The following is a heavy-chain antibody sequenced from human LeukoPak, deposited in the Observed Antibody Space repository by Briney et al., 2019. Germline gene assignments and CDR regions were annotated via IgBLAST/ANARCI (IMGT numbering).Heavy chain of an antibody. V-gene: IGHV3-7*03. CDR2: IKQDGSEK. CDR1: GFTFSSYW. Sequence: GGSLRLSCAASGFTFSSYWMSWVRQAPGKGLEWVANIKQDGSEKYYVDSVKGRFTISRDNAKNSLYLQMNSLSAEDTAVYYCAKDRSYYDSSGYIYYFDYWGQGTLVTVSS. D-gene: IGHD3-22*01. J-gene: IGHJ4*02. CDR3: AKDRSYYDSSGYIYYFDY.